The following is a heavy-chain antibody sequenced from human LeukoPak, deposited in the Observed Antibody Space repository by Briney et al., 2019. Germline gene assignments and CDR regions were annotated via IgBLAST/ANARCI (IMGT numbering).Heavy chain of an antibody. CDR1: GFTFSSYA. Sequence: SGGSLRLSCSASGFTFSSYAIHWVRQAPGKGLEYVSTISSNGGDTYYADSVKGRFTISRDNSKNTLYIQMRSLGAEDTAVYYCVNSRMTTVTAFDYCGQGTLVTVSS. J-gene: IGHJ4*02. D-gene: IGHD4-17*01. CDR3: VNSRMTTVTAFDY. V-gene: IGHV3-64D*06. CDR2: ISSNGGDT.